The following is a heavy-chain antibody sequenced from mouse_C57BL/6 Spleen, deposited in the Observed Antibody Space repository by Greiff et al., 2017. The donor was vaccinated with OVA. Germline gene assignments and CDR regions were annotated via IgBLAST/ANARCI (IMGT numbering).Heavy chain of an antibody. Sequence: ESGPGLVKPSQSLSLTCSVTGYSITSGYYWNWIRQFPGNKLEWMGYISYDGSNNYNPSLKNRISITRDTSKNQFFLKLNSVTTEDTATYYCARDDYDYGWFAYWGQGTLVTVSA. CDR1: GYSITSGYY. V-gene: IGHV3-6*01. CDR3: ARDDYDYGWFAY. J-gene: IGHJ3*01. D-gene: IGHD2-4*01. CDR2: ISYDGSN.